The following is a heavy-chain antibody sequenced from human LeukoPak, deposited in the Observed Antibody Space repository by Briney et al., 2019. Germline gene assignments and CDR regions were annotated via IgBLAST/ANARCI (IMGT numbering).Heavy chain of an antibody. CDR2: ISGSGGST. CDR1: GFTFSSYA. V-gene: IGHV3-23*01. CDR3: ARDRGYTQDY. D-gene: IGHD5-12*01. J-gene: IGHJ4*02. Sequence: GGSLRLSCAASGFTFSSYAMSWVRQAPGKGLEWVSAISGSGGSTYYADSVKGRFTISRDNAKNTLYLQMNSLRADDTAVYYCARDRGYTQDYWGQGTLVTVSS.